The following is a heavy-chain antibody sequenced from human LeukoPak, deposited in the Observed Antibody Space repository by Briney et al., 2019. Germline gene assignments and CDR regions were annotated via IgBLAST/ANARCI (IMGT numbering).Heavy chain of an antibody. CDR2: VNPSDNST. V-gene: IGHV1-46*01. CDR3: ARDGGLGRDFWSGYNYYFDY. CDR1: GYTLSRQY. J-gene: IGHJ4*02. Sequence: ASVKVSCKASGYTLSRQYMHWVRQAPGQGLEWMGIVNPSDNSTTYAQEFQGRVTMTSDTSTSTVYMELSSLRSEDTAIYYCARDGGLGRDFWSGYNYYFDYWGQGTLVTVSS. D-gene: IGHD3-3*01.